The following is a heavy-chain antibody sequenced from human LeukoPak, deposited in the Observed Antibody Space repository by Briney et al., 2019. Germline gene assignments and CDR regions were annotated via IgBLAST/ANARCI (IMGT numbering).Heavy chain of an antibody. CDR1: GGSINSGGYY. CDR2: IYYSGST. J-gene: IGHJ4*02. D-gene: IGHD3-10*01. Sequence: PSETLSLTCTVSGGSINSGGYYWSWIRQHPGKGLEWIGYIYYSGSTYYNPSLKSQVTILIDTSKNQFSLKLSSVTAADTAVYYCARAPWGGGVDYWGQGTLVTVSS. CDR3: ARAPWGGGVDY. V-gene: IGHV4-31*01.